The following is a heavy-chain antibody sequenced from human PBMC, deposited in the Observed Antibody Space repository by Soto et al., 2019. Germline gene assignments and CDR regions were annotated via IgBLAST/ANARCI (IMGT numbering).Heavy chain of an antibody. V-gene: IGHV3-11*01. CDR1: GFIFSDYY. Sequence: GGSLRLSCAVSGFIFSDYYMSWIRQAPGKGLEWVSYISSRGDIIYYADSVKGRFTISRDNAKNSLYLQMNSLRAEDTAVYYCARALRYYYSSVYFDSWVQGTLPTAPQ. D-gene: IGHD3-22*01. CDR3: ARALRYYYSSVYFDS. J-gene: IGHJ4*02. CDR2: ISSRGDII.